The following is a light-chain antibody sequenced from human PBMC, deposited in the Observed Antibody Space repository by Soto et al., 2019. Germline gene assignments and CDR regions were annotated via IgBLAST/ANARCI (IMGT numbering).Light chain of an antibody. J-gene: IGLJ1*01. CDR1: SSDIGSYIH. Sequence: QSVLTQPASVSGSPGQSITISCSGTSSDIGSYIHVPWYQQFPGKSPKLMIYADSDRPPGVSDRFSGSKSGITASLTIPGLQDEDESDYYCNSYTDRQSLLFGSGTKLTVL. CDR2: ADS. V-gene: IGLV2-14*03. CDR3: NSYTDRQSLL.